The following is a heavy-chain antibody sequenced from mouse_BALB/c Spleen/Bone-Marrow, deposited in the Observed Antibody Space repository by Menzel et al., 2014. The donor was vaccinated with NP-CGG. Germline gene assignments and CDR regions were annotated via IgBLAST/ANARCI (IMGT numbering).Heavy chain of an antibody. CDR3: VRGNYGNYVDYFDF. CDR1: GFTFGNYG. CDR2: INSDGGST. V-gene: IGHV5-6-3*01. Sequence: DVMLVESGGGLVQPGGSLKLSCAASGFTFGNYGMSWVRQTPDKRLELVATINSDGGSTYYPDSVKGRFTIYRDTAKNTLYLQMSSLKSEETAMYYCVRGNYGNYVDYFDFWGQGTTLTVPS. D-gene: IGHD2-1*01. J-gene: IGHJ2*01.